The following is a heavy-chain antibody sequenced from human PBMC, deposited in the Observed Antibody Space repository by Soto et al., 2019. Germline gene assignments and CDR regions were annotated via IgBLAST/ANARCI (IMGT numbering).Heavy chain of an antibody. CDR1: GGSISSSSYY. V-gene: IGHV4-39*01. J-gene: IGHJ5*02. D-gene: IGHD6-19*01. Sequence: QLQLQESGPGLVKPSETLSLTCTVSGGSISSSSYYWGCIRQPPGQGLEWIGSIYYSGSTYYNPSLESRVTISVDTSKNQFSLKLSSVTAADTAVYYCARQPYTAVAGTAPHWFDPWGKGTLVTVSS. CDR2: IYYSGST. CDR3: ARQPYTAVAGTAPHWFDP.